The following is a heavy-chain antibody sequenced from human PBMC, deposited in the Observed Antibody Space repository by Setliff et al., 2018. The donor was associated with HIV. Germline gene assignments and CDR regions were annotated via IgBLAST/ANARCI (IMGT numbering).Heavy chain of an antibody. J-gene: IGHJ4*02. Sequence: TLSLTCTVSGDSISSYYWTWIRQSPGKGLEWIGNIYYSGSTNFNPSLKGRVTISLDTSKNQFSLKLNSVTAADTAVYYCARGNPDYDILTGYWSHYFDYWGQGTLVTSPQ. CDR2: IYYSGST. CDR1: GDSISSYY. D-gene: IGHD3-9*01. V-gene: IGHV4-59*01. CDR3: ARGNPDYDILTGYWSHYFDY.